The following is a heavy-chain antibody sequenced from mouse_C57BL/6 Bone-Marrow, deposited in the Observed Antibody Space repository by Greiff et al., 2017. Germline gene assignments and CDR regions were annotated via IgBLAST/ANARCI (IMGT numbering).Heavy chain of an antibody. CDR1: GFTFSSYG. V-gene: IGHV5-6*01. Sequence: EVQVVESGGDLVKPGGSLKLSCAASGFTFSSYGMSWVRQTPDKRLEWVATISSGGSYTYYHDSVKGRFTISRDNAKNTLYLQMSSLKSEDTAMYYCASPMVTPYWGQGTLVTVSA. CDR3: ASPMVTPY. CDR2: ISSGGSYT. J-gene: IGHJ3*01. D-gene: IGHD2-2*01.